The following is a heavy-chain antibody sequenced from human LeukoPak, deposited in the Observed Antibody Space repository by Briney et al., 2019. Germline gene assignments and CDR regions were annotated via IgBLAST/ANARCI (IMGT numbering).Heavy chain of an antibody. CDR3: ALLLGYCSGGSCLTFVY. V-gene: IGHV2-5*02. CDR1: GFSLSTSGVG. Sequence: SGPTLVKPTQTLTLTCTFSGFSLSTSGVGVGWIRQPPGKALEWLALIYWDDDKRYSPSLKSRLTITKDTSKNQVVLTMTNMDPVDTATYYCALLLGYCSGGSCLTFVYWGQGTLVTVSS. J-gene: IGHJ4*02. D-gene: IGHD2-15*01. CDR2: IYWDDDK.